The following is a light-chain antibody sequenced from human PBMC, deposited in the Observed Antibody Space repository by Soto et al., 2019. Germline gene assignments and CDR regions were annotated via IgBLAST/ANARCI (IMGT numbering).Light chain of an antibody. Sequence: EIVLTYSSGTRSFSPVERATLSCRASQSVGSIYLAWYQQRPGQAPRLLIYGASNRATGIPVRFSGSGSGTDFTPTTSGLEPEDFAVSYCQQYGSSSITFGQGTRLEIK. CDR2: GAS. J-gene: IGKJ5*01. V-gene: IGKV3-20*01. CDR3: QQYGSSSIT. CDR1: QSVGSIY.